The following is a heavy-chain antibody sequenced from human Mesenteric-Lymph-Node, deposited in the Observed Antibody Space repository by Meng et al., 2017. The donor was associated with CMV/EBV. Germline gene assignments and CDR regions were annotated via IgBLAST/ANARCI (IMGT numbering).Heavy chain of an antibody. Sequence: GSLRLSCAVYGGSFSNYHWSWIRQPPGKGLEWIGEINHSGSTNYNPSLKSRVTISIDTSKKQFSLNLSSVTAADTAVYYCARGDPASRPSYDYVWGTYRYTAQGDYWGQGTLVTVSS. CDR3: ARGDPASRPSYDYVWGTYRYTAQGDY. CDR2: INHSGST. J-gene: IGHJ4*02. CDR1: GGSFSNYH. D-gene: IGHD3-16*02. V-gene: IGHV4-34*01.